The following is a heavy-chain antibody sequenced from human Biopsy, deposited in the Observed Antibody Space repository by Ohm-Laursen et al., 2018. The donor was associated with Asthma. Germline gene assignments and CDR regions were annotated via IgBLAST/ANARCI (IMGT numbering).Heavy chain of an antibody. J-gene: IGHJ4*02. CDR2: GGSYYDGGLK. Sequence: SLRLSFAAAGFTFRSYAMHWVRQAPGKGLEWVAVGGSYYDGGLKYYADSVNGRFTVSRDDSKNTLYLQMNSLRPDDTAVYYCARDVMEWYLPAFDFWGQGTLVTVSS. CDR3: ARDVMEWYLPAFDF. D-gene: IGHD3-3*01. CDR1: GFTFRSYA. V-gene: IGHV3-30-3*01.